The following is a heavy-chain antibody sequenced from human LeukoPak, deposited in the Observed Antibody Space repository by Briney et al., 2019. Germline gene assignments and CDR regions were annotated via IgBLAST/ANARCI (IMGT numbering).Heavy chain of an antibody. CDR2: ISAYNGNT. CDR1: GYTFTDYY. J-gene: IGHJ4*02. D-gene: IGHD3-10*01. Sequence: ASVTVSSTASGYTFTDYYMHAVRQAPGHGGEWMGWISAYNGNTNYAQKLQGRVTMTTDTSTSTAYMELRSLRSDDTAVYCCARDMGFDYWGQGTLVTVSS. CDR3: ARDMGFDY. V-gene: IGHV1-18*04.